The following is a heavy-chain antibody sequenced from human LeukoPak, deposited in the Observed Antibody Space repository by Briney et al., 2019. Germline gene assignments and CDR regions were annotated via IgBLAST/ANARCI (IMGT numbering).Heavy chain of an antibody. CDR1: GGSISSSSYC. CDR2: IYYSGST. CDR3: ARHGVVVVRVY. D-gene: IGHD3-3*01. V-gene: IGHV4-39*01. Sequence: KPSETLSLTCTVSGGSISSSSYCWGWIRQPPGKGLEGIGSIYYSGSTYYNPSLKSRVTISVDTSKNQFSLKLSSVTAADTAVYYCARHGVVVVRVYWGQGTLVTVSS. J-gene: IGHJ4*02.